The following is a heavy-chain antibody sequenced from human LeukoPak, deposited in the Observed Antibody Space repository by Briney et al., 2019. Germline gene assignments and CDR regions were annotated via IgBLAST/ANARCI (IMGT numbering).Heavy chain of an antibody. CDR1: GGSISSYY. D-gene: IGHD6-19*01. J-gene: IGHJ3*02. CDR3: ARRLPVAGTDDAFDI. CDR2: IYTSGST. Sequence: KPSETLSLXCTVSGGSISSYYWSWIRQPAGKGLEWIGRIYTSGSTNYNPSLKSRVTMSVDTSKNQFSLKLSSVTAADTAVYYCARRLPVAGTDDAFDIWGQGTMVTVSS. V-gene: IGHV4-4*07.